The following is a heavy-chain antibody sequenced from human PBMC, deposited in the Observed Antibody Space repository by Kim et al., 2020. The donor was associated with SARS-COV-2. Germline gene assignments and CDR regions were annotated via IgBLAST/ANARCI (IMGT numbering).Heavy chain of an antibody. J-gene: IGHJ6*02. CDR3: ANSPLGAAAGRQYYYYYYGMDV. V-gene: IGHV3-23*01. CDR1: GFTFSSYA. Sequence: GGSLRLSCAASGFTFSSYAMSWVRQAPGKGLEWVSAISGSGGSTYYADSVKGRFTISRDNSKNTLYLQMNSLRAEDTAVYYCANSPLGAAAGRQYYYYYYGMDVWGQGTTVTVSS. D-gene: IGHD6-13*01. CDR2: ISGSGGST.